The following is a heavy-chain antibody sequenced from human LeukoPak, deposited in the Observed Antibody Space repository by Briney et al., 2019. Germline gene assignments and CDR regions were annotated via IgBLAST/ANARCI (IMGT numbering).Heavy chain of an antibody. J-gene: IGHJ4*02. CDR1: GGSISSYY. CDR2: IYYSGST. Sequence: PSETLSLTCTVSGGSISSYYWSWIRQPPGKGLEWIGYIYYSGSTNYNPSLKSRVTISVDTSKNQFSLKLSSVTAADTAVYYCARGEWLQFSYWGQGTLVTVSS. D-gene: IGHD5-24*01. V-gene: IGHV4-59*01. CDR3: ARGEWLQFSY.